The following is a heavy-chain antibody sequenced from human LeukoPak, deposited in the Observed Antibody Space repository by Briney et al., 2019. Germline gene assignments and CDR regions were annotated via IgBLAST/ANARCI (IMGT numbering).Heavy chain of an antibody. CDR2: IYYSGST. CDR1: GGSLSSYY. D-gene: IGHD3-10*01. CDR3: ARRGSSSGKNNWFDP. V-gene: IGHV4-59*01. Sequence: PSRTLSLTCAVSGGSLSSYYWSWIREPPGKGLEWIGYIYYSGSTNYNPSLKSRVTISVDTSKNQFSLKLSSVTAADTAVYYCARRGSSSGKNNWFDPWGQGTLVTVSS. J-gene: IGHJ5*02.